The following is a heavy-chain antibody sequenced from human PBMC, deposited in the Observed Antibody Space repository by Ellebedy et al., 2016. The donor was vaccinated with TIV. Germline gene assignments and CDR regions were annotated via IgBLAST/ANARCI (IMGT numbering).Heavy chain of an antibody. CDR2: LYSGGST. Sequence: GESLKISXAASGFTVSSTYMSWVRQAPGKGLEWVSVLYSGGSTSYADSVKGRFTISRDNSKNTLYLQMNSLRAEDTAVYYCARDYGYWGQGTLVTVSS. D-gene: IGHD3-16*01. CDR3: ARDYGY. CDR1: GFTVSSTY. J-gene: IGHJ4*02. V-gene: IGHV3-53*01.